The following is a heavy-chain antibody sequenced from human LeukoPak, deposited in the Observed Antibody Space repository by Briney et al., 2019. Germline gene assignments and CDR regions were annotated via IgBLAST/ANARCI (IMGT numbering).Heavy chain of an antibody. CDR2: ISSSSSYI. CDR3: ARAGGSGSYWN. CDR1: GFTVSSNY. D-gene: IGHD3-10*01. J-gene: IGHJ4*02. V-gene: IGHV3-21*01. Sequence: GGSLRLSCAASGFTVSSNYMNWVRQAPGKGLEWVSSISSSSSYIYYADSVKGRFTISRDNAKNSLYLQMNSLRAEDTAVYYCARAGGSGSYWNWGQGTLVTVSS.